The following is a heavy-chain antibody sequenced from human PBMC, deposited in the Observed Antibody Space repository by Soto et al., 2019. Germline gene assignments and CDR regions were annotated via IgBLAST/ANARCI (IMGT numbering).Heavy chain of an antibody. D-gene: IGHD6-19*01. CDR3: AKSGQWLVLVDY. Sequence: QVQLVESGGGVVQPGRSLRLSCAASGFTFSSYGMHWVRQAPGKGLEWVAAISYDGSNKYYADSVKGRFTISRDNSKNTLYLQMNSLRAEDTAVYYCAKSGQWLVLVDYWGQGTLVTVSS. V-gene: IGHV3-30*18. CDR2: ISYDGSNK. CDR1: GFTFSSYG. J-gene: IGHJ4*02.